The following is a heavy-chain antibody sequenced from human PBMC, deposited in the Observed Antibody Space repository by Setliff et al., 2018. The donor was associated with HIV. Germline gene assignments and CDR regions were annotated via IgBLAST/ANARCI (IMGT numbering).Heavy chain of an antibody. V-gene: IGHV3-7*01. CDR3: ANGADYFDYWDLRGWLH. Sequence: GGSLRLSCAASGFTLRSYWLSWVRQAPGKGLEWVASINEDGSEKNYVDSVKGRFTISRDNAKNSLFLQVNSLRAEDTAVYYCANGADYFDYWDLRGWLHWGQGTPVTVSS. CDR1: GFTLRSYW. CDR2: INEDGSEK. D-gene: IGHD4-17*01. J-gene: IGHJ4*02.